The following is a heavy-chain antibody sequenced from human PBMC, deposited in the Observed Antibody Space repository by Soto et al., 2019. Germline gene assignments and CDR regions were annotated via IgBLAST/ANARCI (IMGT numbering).Heavy chain of an antibody. CDR1: GGSFSGYY. J-gene: IGHJ4*02. CDR2: INHSGST. D-gene: IGHD2-2*01. CDR3: ARSTRRHFYY. V-gene: IGHV4-34*01. Sequence: GTLSLTCAVYGGSFSGYYWSWIRQPPGKGLEWIGEINHSGSTNYNPSLKSRVTISVDTSKNQFSLKLSSVTAADTAVYYCARSTRRHFYYWGQGTLVTVSS.